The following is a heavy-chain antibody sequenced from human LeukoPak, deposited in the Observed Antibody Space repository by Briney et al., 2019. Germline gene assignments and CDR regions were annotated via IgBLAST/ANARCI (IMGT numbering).Heavy chain of an antibody. D-gene: IGHD3-10*01. CDR1: GYSISSGYY. V-gene: IGHV4-38-2*02. CDR2: IYHSGST. CDR3: ARDSRRYYYGSGSYYIDY. J-gene: IGHJ4*02. Sequence: PSETLSLTCAVSGYSISSGYYWGWIRQPPGKGLEWIGSIYHSGSTYYNPSLKSRVTISVDTSKNQFSLKLSSVTAADTAVYYCARDSRRYYYGSGSYYIDYWGQGTLVTVSP.